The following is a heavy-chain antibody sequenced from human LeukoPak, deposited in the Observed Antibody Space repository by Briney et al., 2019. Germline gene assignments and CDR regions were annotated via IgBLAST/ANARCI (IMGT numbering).Heavy chain of an antibody. D-gene: IGHD6-13*01. CDR3: ARAALLGYGVSTFDI. V-gene: IGHV3-48*03. Sequence: NPGRSLRLSCAASGFTFSNYEMNWVRQAPGKGLEWLSYITSSGFTVYYADSVKGRFTISRDNAKNSLYLQMNSLRAEDTAVYYCARAALLGYGVSTFDIWCQGAMVSVSS. CDR2: ITSSGFTV. J-gene: IGHJ3*02. CDR1: GFTFSNYE.